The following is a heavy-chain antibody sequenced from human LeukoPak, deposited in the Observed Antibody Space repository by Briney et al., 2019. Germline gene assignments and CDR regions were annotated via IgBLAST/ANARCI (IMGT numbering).Heavy chain of an antibody. CDR1: GFTFSNYW. V-gene: IGHV3-74*01. CDR2: IYVDGRTT. Sequence: GGSLRLSCVASGFTFSNYWMHWVRQPPGKGLVWVSRIYVDGRTTNYADSVKGRFTISKDNAKNTVYLEMNSLSVEDTATYYCIRDFRSADLWGQGTLVTVTS. CDR3: IRDFRSADL. J-gene: IGHJ5*02.